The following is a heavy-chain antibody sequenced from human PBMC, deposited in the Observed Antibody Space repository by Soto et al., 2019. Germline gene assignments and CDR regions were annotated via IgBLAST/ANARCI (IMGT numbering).Heavy chain of an antibody. Sequence: SETLSLTCAVYGGPFSGYSWSWIRQPPGKGLEWIGEIFLGGSANYSPSLKSRVTISVDTSKNQFSLELSSVTAADTAVYYCARPHYDSNTFYYFFDLWDQ. J-gene: IGHJ4*02. V-gene: IGHV4-34*12. D-gene: IGHD3-22*01. CDR2: IFLGGSA. CDR1: GGPFSGYS. CDR3: ARPHYDSNTFYYFFDL.